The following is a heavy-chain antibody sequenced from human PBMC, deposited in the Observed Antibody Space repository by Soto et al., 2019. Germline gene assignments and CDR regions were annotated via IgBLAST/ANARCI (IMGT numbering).Heavy chain of an antibody. CDR3: SRPEPFTPAGPY. Sequence: SETLSLTCAVSGDSITSSYWSWLRQPPGKGLEWIADIHHSGVTNYNPSLKSRVIISLDRSKNQFSLQLNSMTAADTAVYYCSRPEPFTPAGPYWGQGTLVTVSS. CDR1: GDSITSSYW. CDR2: IHHSGVT. D-gene: IGHD2-2*01. J-gene: IGHJ4*02. V-gene: IGHV4-4*02.